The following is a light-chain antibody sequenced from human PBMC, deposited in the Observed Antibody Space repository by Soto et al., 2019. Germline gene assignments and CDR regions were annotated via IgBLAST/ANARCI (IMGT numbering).Light chain of an antibody. V-gene: IGLV2-14*01. Sequence: SVLTQPSPVSWSPGPAITLPCPGNNQDVGGYNYVSWYQQHPGKAPKLMIYDVSNRPSGVSNRFSGSKSGNTASLTISGLQAEDEADYYCSSYTSSSTLVFGTGTKVTVL. CDR1: NQDVGGYNY. CDR3: SSYTSSSTLV. J-gene: IGLJ1*01. CDR2: DVS.